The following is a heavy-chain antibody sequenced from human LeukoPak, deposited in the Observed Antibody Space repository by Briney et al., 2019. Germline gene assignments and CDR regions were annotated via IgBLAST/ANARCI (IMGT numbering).Heavy chain of an antibody. CDR2: INHSGST. D-gene: IGHD6-6*01. V-gene: IGHV4-34*01. J-gene: IGHJ6*03. CDR1: GGSFSGYY. Sequence: SETLSLTCAVYGGSFSGYYWSWIRQPPGKGLEGIGEINHSGSTNYNPSLKSRVTISVDTSKNQFSLKLSSVTAADTAVYYCARVAARPFPAYYYYMDVWGKGTTVTVSS. CDR3: ARVAARPFPAYYYYMDV.